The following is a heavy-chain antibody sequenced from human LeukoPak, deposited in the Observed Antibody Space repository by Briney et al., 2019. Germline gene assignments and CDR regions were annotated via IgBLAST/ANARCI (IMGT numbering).Heavy chain of an antibody. CDR2: IIPIFGTV. V-gene: IGHV1-69*13. CDR1: GGTCSSYA. J-gene: IGHJ6*03. D-gene: IGHD2-2*01. CDR3: ARGGGSIYYYYYMDV. Sequence: SVKVSCKASGGTCSSYAISWVRQAPGQGLEWMGGIIPIFGTVNYAQKFQGRVTITADESTSTAYMELSSLRSEDTAVYYCARGGGSIYYYYYMDVWGKGTTVTVSS.